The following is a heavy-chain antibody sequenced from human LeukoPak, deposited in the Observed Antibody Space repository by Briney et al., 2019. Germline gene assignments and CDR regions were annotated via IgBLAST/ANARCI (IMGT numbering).Heavy chain of an antibody. V-gene: IGHV3-23*01. CDR2: IGGSGGGT. D-gene: IGHD6-19*01. CDR1: GFTFRNYA. Sequence: HPGGSLRLSCAASGFTFRNYAMSWVRQTPGKGLECVSAIGGSGGGTYYADSVKGRFTISRDNSKNTLYRQMNSLRAEDKAVYYCAKRAELAVPGHFDYWGQGTLVSVSS. CDR3: AKRAELAVPGHFDY. J-gene: IGHJ4*02.